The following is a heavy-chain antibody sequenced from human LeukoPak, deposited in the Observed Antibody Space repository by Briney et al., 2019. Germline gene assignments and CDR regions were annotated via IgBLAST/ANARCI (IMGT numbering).Heavy chain of an antibody. J-gene: IGHJ6*03. D-gene: IGHD2-15*01. CDR3: AKDLIRLAVDYYYYMDV. V-gene: IGHV3-30*18. CDR2: ISYDGSNK. CDR1: GFTFSSYG. Sequence: PGRSLRLSCAASGFTFSSYGMHWVRQAPGKGLEWVAVISYDGSNKYYADSVKGRFTISRDNSKNTLYLQMNSLRAEDTAVYYCAKDLIRLAVDYYYYMDVWGKGTTVTVSS.